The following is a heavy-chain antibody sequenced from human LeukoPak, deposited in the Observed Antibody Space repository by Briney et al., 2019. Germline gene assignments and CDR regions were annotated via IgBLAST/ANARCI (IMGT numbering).Heavy chain of an antibody. CDR3: ARDGMVYAIRDYYYYGMDV. Sequence: GGSLRLSCAASGFTFSSYGMHRVRQAPGKGLEWVAVIWYDGSNKYYADSVKGRFTISRDNSKNTLYLQMNSLRAEDTAVYYCARDGMVYAIRDYYYYGMDVWGQGTTVTVSS. D-gene: IGHD2-8*01. CDR2: IWYDGSNK. V-gene: IGHV3-33*01. J-gene: IGHJ6*02. CDR1: GFTFSSYG.